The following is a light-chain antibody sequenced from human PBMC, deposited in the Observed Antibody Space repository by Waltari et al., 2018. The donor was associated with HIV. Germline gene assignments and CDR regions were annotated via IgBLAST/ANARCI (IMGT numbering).Light chain of an antibody. CDR3: QSYDSNLSGL. CDR1: SSNNGAGSD. V-gene: IGLV1-40*01. J-gene: IGLJ2*01. CDR2: GNS. Sequence: QSELTQPPSVSAAPGQRVTISCTGSSSNNGAGSDVHWYQQVPGRAPKVVIYGNSNRPSGVPDRFSGSKSGSSASLVITGLQSEDEADYYCQSYDSNLSGLFGGGTKVTVL.